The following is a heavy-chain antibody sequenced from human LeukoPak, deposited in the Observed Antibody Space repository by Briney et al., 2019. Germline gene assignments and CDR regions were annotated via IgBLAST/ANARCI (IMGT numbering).Heavy chain of an antibody. CDR3: AKDSYYGSGSSLNYYYGMDV. CDR1: GFTFSSHS. Sequence: PGGSLRLSCVASGFTFSSHSMNWVRQAPGKGLEWVSYITSSSSTIYYADSVKGRFTISRDNAKNSLYLQMNSLRAEDTAVYYCAKDSYYGSGSSLNYYYGMDVWGQGTTVTVSS. J-gene: IGHJ6*02. V-gene: IGHV3-48*01. CDR2: ITSSSSTI. D-gene: IGHD3-10*01.